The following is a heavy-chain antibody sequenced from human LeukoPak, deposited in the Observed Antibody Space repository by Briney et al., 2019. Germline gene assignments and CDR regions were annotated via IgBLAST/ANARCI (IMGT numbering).Heavy chain of an antibody. V-gene: IGHV3-64*01. J-gene: IGHJ4*02. CDR1: GFTFGDYA. CDR3: ARDQDYCFDY. CDR2: ISSNGGST. Sequence: GGSLRLSCTASGFTFGDYAMSWVRQAPGKGLEYVSAISSNGGSTYYANSVKGRFTISRDNSKNTLYLQVGSLRAEDMAVYYCARDQDYCFDYWGQGTLVTVSS. D-gene: IGHD2-15*01.